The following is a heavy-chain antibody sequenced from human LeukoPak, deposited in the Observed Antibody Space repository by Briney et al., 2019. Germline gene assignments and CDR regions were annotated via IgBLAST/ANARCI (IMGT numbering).Heavy chain of an antibody. Sequence: PSETLSLTCTVSGGSISSYYWSWIRQPPGKGLEWIGYIDNSVSTTYNPSLKSRVTISVDTSKNQFSLKLSSVTAADTAVYYCARSPPWFDPWGQGTLVTASS. J-gene: IGHJ5*02. CDR1: GGSISSYY. CDR2: IDNSVST. CDR3: ARSPPWFDP. V-gene: IGHV4-59*08.